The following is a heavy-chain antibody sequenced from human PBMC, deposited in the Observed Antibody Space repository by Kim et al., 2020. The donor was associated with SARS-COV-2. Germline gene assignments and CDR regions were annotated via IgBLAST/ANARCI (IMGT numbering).Heavy chain of an antibody. CDR3: ARSRGGGSGSYYNGRFDY. Sequence: SETLSLTCTVSGGSISSYYWSWIRQPPGKGLEWIGYIYYSGSTNYNPSLKSRVTISVDTSKNQFSLKLSSVTAADTDVYYCARSRGGGSGSYYNGRFDYWGQGTLVTVSS. CDR1: GGSISSYY. J-gene: IGHJ4*02. V-gene: IGHV4-59*13. D-gene: IGHD3-10*01. CDR2: IYYSGST.